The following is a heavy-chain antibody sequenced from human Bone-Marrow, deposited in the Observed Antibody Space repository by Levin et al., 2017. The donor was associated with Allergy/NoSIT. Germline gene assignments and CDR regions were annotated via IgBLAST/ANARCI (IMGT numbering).Heavy chain of an antibody. Sequence: ASETLSLTCTVSGGSISSYYWSWIRQPPGKGLEWIGYIYYSGSTNYNPSLKSRVTISVDTSKNQFSLKLSSVTAADTAVYYCARTLGYCSGGSCYSGDYFDYWGQGTLVTVSS. CDR1: GGSISSYY. J-gene: IGHJ4*02. CDR3: ARTLGYCSGGSCYSGDYFDY. CDR2: IYYSGST. V-gene: IGHV4-59*01. D-gene: IGHD2-15*01.